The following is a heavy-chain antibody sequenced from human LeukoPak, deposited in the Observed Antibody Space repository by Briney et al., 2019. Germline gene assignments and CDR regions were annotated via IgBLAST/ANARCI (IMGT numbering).Heavy chain of an antibody. Sequence: GASVKVSCKASGYTFTKYYMNWVRQAPGQGLEWMGIMHPTGDRTNYAQKFQGRVTLTRDTSTGTFYMELSSLTSEDTAVYYCARHDFDLPMIYSFFVHWGQGPLVTVSS. CDR2: MHPTGDRT. CDR1: GYTFTKYY. D-gene: IGHD3-3*01. CDR3: ARHDFDLPMIYSFFVH. V-gene: IGHV1-46*01. J-gene: IGHJ5*02.